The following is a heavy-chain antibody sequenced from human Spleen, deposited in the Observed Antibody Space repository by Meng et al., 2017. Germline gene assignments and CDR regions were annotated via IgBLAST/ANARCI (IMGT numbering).Heavy chain of an antibody. CDR2: INHSGST. CDR3: ARSQPTASYDRGWFDP. J-gene: IGHJ5*02. CDR1: GGSFSGYY. D-gene: IGHD2-21*02. V-gene: IGHV4-34*01. Sequence: GSLRLSCAVYGGSFSGYYWSWIRQPPGKGLEWIGEINHSGSTNYNPSLKSRVTISVDTSKNQFSLKLSSVTAADTAVYYCARSQPTASYDRGWFDPWGQGTLVTVSS.